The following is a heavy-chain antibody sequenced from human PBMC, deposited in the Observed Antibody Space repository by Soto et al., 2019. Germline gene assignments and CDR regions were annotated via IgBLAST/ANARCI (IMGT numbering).Heavy chain of an antibody. CDR3: ARERAGGSGWTSGWFDP. Sequence: GASVKVSCKASGYTFTGYYMHWVRQAPGQGLEWMGWINPNSGGTNYAQKFQGRVTMTRDTSISTAHMELSRLRSDDTAVYYCARERAGGSGWTSGWFDPWGQGTLVTVSS. J-gene: IGHJ5*02. CDR2: INPNSGGT. CDR1: GYTFTGYY. V-gene: IGHV1-2*02. D-gene: IGHD6-19*01.